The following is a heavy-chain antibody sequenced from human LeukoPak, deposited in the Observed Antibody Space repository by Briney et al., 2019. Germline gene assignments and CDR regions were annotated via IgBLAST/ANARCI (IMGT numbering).Heavy chain of an antibody. CDR2: FRSDGNVT. CDR1: GFLFKSHG. J-gene: IGHJ4*02. V-gene: IGHV3-30*02. CDR3: AKDHGFWSGYLF. Sequence: GGSLRLFCEPSGFLFKSHGMHWVRNAPGKGLEWLTFFRSDGNVTMCLDSVKGRFTISRDNSENTLSLQVNNLRRDDTAVFLCAKDHGFWSGYLFWGQGTLETVSS. D-gene: IGHD3-3*01.